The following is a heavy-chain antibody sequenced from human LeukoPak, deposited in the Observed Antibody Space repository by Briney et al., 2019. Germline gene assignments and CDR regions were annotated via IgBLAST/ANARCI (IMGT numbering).Heavy chain of an antibody. Sequence: AETLSLACTVAGGSIGSYYWSWVRQPAGKGLEWIGRMDTSVSTNYNPSLKSRVTMSVDTSKNQFSLKLSSVTAADTAVYYCARVVVGLVAANGYGWFDPWGQGNLVTVSS. D-gene: IGHD2-15*01. V-gene: IGHV4-4*07. CDR3: ARVVVGLVAANGYGWFDP. CDR2: MDTSVST. J-gene: IGHJ5*02. CDR1: GGSIGSYY.